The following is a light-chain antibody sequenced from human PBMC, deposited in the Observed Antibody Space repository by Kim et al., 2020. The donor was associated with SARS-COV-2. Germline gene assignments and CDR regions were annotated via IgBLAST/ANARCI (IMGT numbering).Light chain of an antibody. V-gene: IGLV3-25*03. CDR2: KDS. CDR1: ALPMQY. J-gene: IGLJ3*02. CDR3: QSADSSGSMGV. Sequence: SYELTQPPSVSVSPGQTARITCSGHALPMQYAFWYQQRPGQAPVVVIYKDSERPSDIPERFSGSSSGTTVTLTISGAQAEDEADYYCQSADSSGSMGVFGGVTQLTVL.